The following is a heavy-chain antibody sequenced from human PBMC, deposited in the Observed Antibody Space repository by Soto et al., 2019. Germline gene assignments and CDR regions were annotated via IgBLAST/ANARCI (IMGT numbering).Heavy chain of an antibody. D-gene: IGHD2-15*01. J-gene: IGHJ6*03. CDR1: GFTFSDYY. Sequence: GESLRLSCAASGFTFSDYYMSWIRQAPGKGLEWVSYISSSGSTIYYADSVKGRFTISRDNAKNSLYLQMNSLRAEDTAVYYCAREGGGRCYGGSCYGEYMDVWGKGTTVTVSS. CDR2: ISSSGSTI. CDR3: AREGGGRCYGGSCYGEYMDV. V-gene: IGHV3-11*01.